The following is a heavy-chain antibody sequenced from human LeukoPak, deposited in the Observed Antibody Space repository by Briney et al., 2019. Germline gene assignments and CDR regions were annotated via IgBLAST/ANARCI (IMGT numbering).Heavy chain of an antibody. D-gene: IGHD6-6*01. J-gene: IGHJ4*02. CDR2: ISNSGGIS. Sequence: GGSLRLSCAVSGLTFSRYAINWVRQPPGKGLEWVSIISNSGGISVYADSVKGRFTISRDNAKNSLYLQMNSVRAEDTAVYYCARDPYSSSTLDYWGQGTLVTVSS. CDR3: ARDPYSSSTLDY. V-gene: IGHV3-48*04. CDR1: GLTFSRYA.